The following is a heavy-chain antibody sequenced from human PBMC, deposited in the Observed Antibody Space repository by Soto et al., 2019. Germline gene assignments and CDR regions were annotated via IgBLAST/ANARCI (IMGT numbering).Heavy chain of an antibody. CDR2: INPSGGRT. CDR1: GYTFTNYY. CDR3: VRPKRAYCGGECYSDAFEI. D-gene: IGHD2-21*01. Sequence: QVHLVQSGAEVKKPGASVKVSCTASGYTFTNYYMHWVRQAPGQGLEWMGVINPSGGRTTYAQRFQDRVTMTRDTSTSTVYMELSSLKSEDTAVYYCVRPKRAYCGGECYSDAFEIWGQGTMVTVSS. V-gene: IGHV1-46*01. J-gene: IGHJ3*02.